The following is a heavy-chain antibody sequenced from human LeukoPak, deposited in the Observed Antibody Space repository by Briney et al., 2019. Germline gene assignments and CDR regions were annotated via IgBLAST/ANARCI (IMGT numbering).Heavy chain of an antibody. Sequence: GGSLRLSCAASGFTFSSYAMSWVRQAPGKGLEWVSAISGSGGSTYYADSVKGRFTISRDNAKNSLYLQMNSLRAEDTALYYCAKDIGGSYTYFDYWGQGTLVTVSS. V-gene: IGHV3-23*01. CDR2: ISGSGGST. CDR1: GFTFSSYA. J-gene: IGHJ4*02. CDR3: AKDIGGSYTYFDY. D-gene: IGHD1-26*01.